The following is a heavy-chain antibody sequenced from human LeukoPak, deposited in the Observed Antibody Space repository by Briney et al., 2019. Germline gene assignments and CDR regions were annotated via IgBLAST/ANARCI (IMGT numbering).Heavy chain of an antibody. D-gene: IGHD2-2*02. CDR2: IYSGGST. J-gene: IGHJ6*02. V-gene: IGHV3-66*01. Sequence: GGSLRLSCAASGFTFSSYAMSWVRQAPGKGLEWVSVIYSGGSTYYADSVKGRFTISRDNSKNTLYLQMNSLRAEDTAVYYCKAAIGDYYYYGMDVWGQGTTVTVSS. CDR3: KAAIGDYYYYGMDV. CDR1: GFTFSSYA.